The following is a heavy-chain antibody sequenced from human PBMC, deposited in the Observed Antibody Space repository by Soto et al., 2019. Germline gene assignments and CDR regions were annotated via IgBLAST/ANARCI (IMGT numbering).Heavy chain of an antibody. Sequence: GGSLRLSCAASGFTFRTSAMHWVRQAPGKGLEWVACISYDGSLKYYADSVKGRFSISRDNSNNSLHLQMNSLRPEDTGVYYCAREKTAMVTVDYWGQGALVTVSS. CDR1: GFTFRTSA. J-gene: IGHJ4*02. V-gene: IGHV3-30*03. CDR3: AREKTAMVTVDY. D-gene: IGHD5-18*01. CDR2: ISYDGSLK.